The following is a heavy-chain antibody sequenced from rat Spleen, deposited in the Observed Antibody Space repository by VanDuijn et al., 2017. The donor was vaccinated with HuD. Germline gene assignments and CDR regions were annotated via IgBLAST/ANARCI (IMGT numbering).Heavy chain of an antibody. Sequence: EVQLVESGGGLVQPGRSLKLSCAASGFTFSDYNMAWVRQAPKKGLEWVATISYDGTSTFYRDSVKGRFTISRDSAKNTLSLQMDSLRSEDTATYYCARGGYYYSGGIYVMDALGQGASVTVSS. CDR1: GFTFSDYN. CDR2: ISYDGTST. V-gene: IGHV5-7*01. J-gene: IGHJ4*01. CDR3: ARGGYYYSGGIYVMDA. D-gene: IGHD1-1*01.